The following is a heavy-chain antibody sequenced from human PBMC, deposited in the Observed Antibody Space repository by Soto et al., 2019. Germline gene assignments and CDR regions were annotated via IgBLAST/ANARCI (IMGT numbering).Heavy chain of an antibody. J-gene: IGHJ5*02. CDR2: ISSSSSYI. CDR3: ARDKGAGTTSHWFDP. CDR1: GFTVSIYS. D-gene: IGHD1-7*01. Sequence: GGALGLCCAASGFTVSIYSMNWVRHAPGKGLEWVSSISSSSSYIYYADSVKGRFTISRDNAKNSLYLQMNSLRAEDTAVYYCARDKGAGTTSHWFDPWGQATLVTVSS. V-gene: IGHV3-21*01.